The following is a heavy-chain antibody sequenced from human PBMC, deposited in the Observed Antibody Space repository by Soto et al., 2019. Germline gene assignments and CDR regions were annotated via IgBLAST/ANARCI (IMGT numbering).Heavy chain of an antibody. V-gene: IGHV3-23*01. J-gene: IGHJ3*02. CDR3: AKGREGFGNDAFDI. Sequence: EVQLLESGGRLVQPGGSLTPSCAASGFTFSSYAMSWVRQAPGKGLEWVSAIGGSGGNTYYADSVKGRFTISRDNSKNPLYLQMNTLRAEDTALYYCAKGREGFGNDAFDIWGQGTMVTVSS. D-gene: IGHD3-10*01. CDR1: GFTFSSYA. CDR2: IGGSGGNT.